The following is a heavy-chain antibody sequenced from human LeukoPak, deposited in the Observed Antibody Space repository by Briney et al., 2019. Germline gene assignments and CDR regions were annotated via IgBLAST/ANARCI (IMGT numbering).Heavy chain of an antibody. Sequence: PSETLSLTCTVSGGSISSYYWSWIRQPPGKGLEWIGYIYYSGSTNYNPSLKSRVTISVDTSKKQFSLKLNSVTAADTAVYYCARYSSGDLHYSYYYGMDVWGQGTTVTVFS. D-gene: IGHD6-19*01. CDR2: IYYSGST. V-gene: IGHV4-59*01. CDR1: GGSISSYY. CDR3: ARYSSGDLHYSYYYGMDV. J-gene: IGHJ6*02.